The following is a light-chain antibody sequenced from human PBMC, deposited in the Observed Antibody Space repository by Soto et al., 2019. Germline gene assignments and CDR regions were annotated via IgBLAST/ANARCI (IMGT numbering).Light chain of an antibody. CDR2: KAS. J-gene: IGKJ1*01. V-gene: IGKV1-5*03. CDR1: QSISSW. Sequence: DIPMTQSPSTLSASVGDRVTITCRASQSISSWLAWYQQKPGKAPKLLIYKASTLQSGVPSRFSGSGSGTEFTLASSRLHPDDSASYCCQQYNDNWTFGQGTKVEIK. CDR3: QQYNDNWT.